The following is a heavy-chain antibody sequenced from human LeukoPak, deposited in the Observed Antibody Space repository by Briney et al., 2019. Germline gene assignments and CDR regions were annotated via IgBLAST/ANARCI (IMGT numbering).Heavy chain of an antibody. CDR3: ARVQGRYSYGSGFDY. J-gene: IGHJ4*02. V-gene: IGHV3-74*01. D-gene: IGHD5-18*01. CDR2: VNSDMTST. Sequence: GGSLRLSCAASEVTFYTYWMHWVREAPGSGLLWVSRVNSDMTSTSYADSVKGRFTISRDNSKNTLYLQMISLRAEDTAVYYCARVQGRYSYGSGFDYWGQGTPVTVSS. CDR1: EVTFYTYW.